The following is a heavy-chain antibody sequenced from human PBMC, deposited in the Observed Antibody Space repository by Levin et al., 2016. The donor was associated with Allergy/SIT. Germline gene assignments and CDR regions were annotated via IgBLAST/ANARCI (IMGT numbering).Heavy chain of an antibody. CDR2: ISDSGIT. Sequence: SETLSLTCTVSGGSISSGGYYWSWIRRHPGKGLEWIGYISDSGITYYNPSLKSRLAISRDTSQNQFSLKVDSVTAADTAVYYCARGRGRFGDLFQDPWGQGTLVTVSS. D-gene: IGHD3-10*01. CDR1: GGSISSGGYY. V-gene: IGHV4-31*03. J-gene: IGHJ5*02. CDR3: ARGRGRFGDLFQDP.